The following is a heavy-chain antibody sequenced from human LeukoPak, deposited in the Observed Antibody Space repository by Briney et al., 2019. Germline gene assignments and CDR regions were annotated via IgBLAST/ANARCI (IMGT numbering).Heavy chain of an antibody. CDR1: GVSISSYY. J-gene: IGHJ6*03. CDR3: ATNYGGNPRYYYYCMDV. V-gene: IGHV4-59*01. Sequence: SETLSLTCTVSGVSISSYYWSWIRQPPGKGLEWIGYIYYSGSTNYNPSLKSRVTISVDTSKNQFSLKLSSVTAADTAVYYCATNYGGNPRYYYYCMDVWGKGTTVTVSS. CDR2: IYYSGST. D-gene: IGHD4-23*01.